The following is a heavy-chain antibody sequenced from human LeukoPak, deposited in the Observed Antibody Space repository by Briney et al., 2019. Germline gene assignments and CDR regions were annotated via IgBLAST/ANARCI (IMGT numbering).Heavy chain of an antibody. D-gene: IGHD6-13*01. Sequence: GGSLRLSCAASGFTFSSYAMSWVRQAPGKGLEWVSSISSSSTYIYYADSVKGRFTISRDNAKNSLYLQMNSLRAEDTAVYYCARDAIAAAGFYYFDYWGQGTLVTVSS. J-gene: IGHJ4*02. CDR1: GFTFSSYA. V-gene: IGHV3-21*01. CDR3: ARDAIAAAGFYYFDY. CDR2: ISSSSTYI.